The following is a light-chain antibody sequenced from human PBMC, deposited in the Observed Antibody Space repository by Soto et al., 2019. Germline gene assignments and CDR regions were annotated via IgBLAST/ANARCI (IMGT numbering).Light chain of an antibody. CDR3: QPYNNWPLT. CDR2: GAS. V-gene: IGKV1D-13*01. J-gene: IGKJ4*01. CDR1: LGLSSS. Sequence: AIQLTQSASSLSASVGDSVAITCRASLGLSSSLAWYQHKPGKAPRLLIYGASTRATGIPARFSGSGSGTEFTLTINSLQSEDFAVYYCQPYNNWPLTFSGGTKVDI.